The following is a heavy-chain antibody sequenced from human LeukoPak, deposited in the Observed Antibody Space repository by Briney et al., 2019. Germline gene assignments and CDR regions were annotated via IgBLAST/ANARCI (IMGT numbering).Heavy chain of an antibody. D-gene: IGHD2-2*01. Sequence: PGRSLRLSCAASGFTFGSYGMHWVRQAPGKGLEWVAVIWYDGSNKYYADSVKGRFTISRDNSKNTLYLQMNSLRAEDTAVYYCARGPLLCTSHCYGSLGYWGQGTLVTVSS. V-gene: IGHV3-33*01. J-gene: IGHJ4*02. CDR3: ARGPLLCTSHCYGSLGY. CDR2: IWYDGSNK. CDR1: GFTFGSYG.